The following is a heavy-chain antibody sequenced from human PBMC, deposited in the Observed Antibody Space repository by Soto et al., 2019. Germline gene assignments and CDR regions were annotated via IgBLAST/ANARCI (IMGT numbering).Heavy chain of an antibody. Sequence: PETLSQAYVINDATFGPFYRSWIRQPQPPGKGLEWIGESNHRRDTNYNPSLNSRVTISMDTPKNQFSLTLNSVTAADTAVYFCVGIASLGTVLYWGPATLV. CDR1: DATFGPFY. V-gene: IGHV4-34*08. CDR3: VGIASLGTVLY. CDR2: SNHRRDT. D-gene: IGHD2-8*02. J-gene: IGHJ4*02.